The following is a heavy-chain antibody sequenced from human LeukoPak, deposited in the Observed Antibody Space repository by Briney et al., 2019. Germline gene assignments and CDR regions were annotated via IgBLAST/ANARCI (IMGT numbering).Heavy chain of an antibody. CDR2: IKRKSNGGTT. CDR1: GFNFGNAW. J-gene: IGHJ4*02. Sequence: PGGSLRLSCVTSGFNFGNAWMSWVRQAPGKGPEWVGRIKRKSNGGTTDYAAPLRGRFTISRDDSKNTLYLQMNSLKTEDTAVYYCSTDNDYGDYGLDYWGQGTLVTVSS. V-gene: IGHV3-15*01. CDR3: STDNDYGDYGLDY. D-gene: IGHD4-17*01.